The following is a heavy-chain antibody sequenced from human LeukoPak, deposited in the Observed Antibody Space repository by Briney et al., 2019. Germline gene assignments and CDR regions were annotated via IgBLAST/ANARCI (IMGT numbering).Heavy chain of an antibody. Sequence: ASVKVSCKASGYTFASYGISWVRQAPGQGVEWMGWISAYNGNTNYAQKLQGRVTMTTDTSTSTAYMELRSLRSDDTAVYYCARDQWLVGAYGMDVWGQGTTVTVSS. D-gene: IGHD6-19*01. CDR3: ARDQWLVGAYGMDV. CDR2: ISAYNGNT. V-gene: IGHV1-18*01. CDR1: GYTFASYG. J-gene: IGHJ6*02.